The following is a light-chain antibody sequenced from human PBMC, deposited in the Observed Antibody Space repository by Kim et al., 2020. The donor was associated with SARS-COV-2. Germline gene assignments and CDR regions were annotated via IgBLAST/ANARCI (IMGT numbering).Light chain of an antibody. Sequence: VSPGPTASITCSRDQLENKYVSLYHRRPSQSPVVVIHENDKRPSGIPERFSGSKSGNTATLTISGTQAMDEADYYCQTWDISTVVFGGGTQLTVL. J-gene: IGLJ2*01. CDR3: QTWDISTVV. V-gene: IGLV3-1*01. CDR1: QLENKY. CDR2: END.